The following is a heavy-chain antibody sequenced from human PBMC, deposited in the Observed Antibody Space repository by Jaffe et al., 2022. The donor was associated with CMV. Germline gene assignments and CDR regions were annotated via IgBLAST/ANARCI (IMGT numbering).Heavy chain of an antibody. J-gene: IGHJ4*02. V-gene: IGHV3-30*18. CDR2: ISYDGSNK. CDR3: AKELSRDGYTYFDY. CDR1: GFTFSSYG. Sequence: QVQLVESGGGVVQPGRSLRLSCAASGFTFSSYGMHWVRQAPGKGLEWVAVISYDGSNKYYADSVKGRFTISRDNSKNTLYLQMNSLRAEDTAVYYCAKELSRDGYTYFDYWGQGTLVTVSS. D-gene: IGHD5-12*01.